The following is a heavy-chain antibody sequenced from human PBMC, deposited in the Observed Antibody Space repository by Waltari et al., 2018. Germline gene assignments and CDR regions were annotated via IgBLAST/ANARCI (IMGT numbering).Heavy chain of an antibody. V-gene: IGHV7-4-1*02. CDR1: GYTFTGYA. CDR2: INTNTGNP. CDR3: AREVLAIAQLVDY. D-gene: IGHD6-6*01. J-gene: IGHJ4*02. Sequence: QVQLEQSGSELKKPGAAGEVSCKDSGYTFTGYAMTWGGQAPGQGLEWMGWINTNTGNPTYSQGFTGRFVFSLDTSVSTAYLQISSLKAEDTAVYYCAREVLAIAQLVDYWGQGTLVTVSS.